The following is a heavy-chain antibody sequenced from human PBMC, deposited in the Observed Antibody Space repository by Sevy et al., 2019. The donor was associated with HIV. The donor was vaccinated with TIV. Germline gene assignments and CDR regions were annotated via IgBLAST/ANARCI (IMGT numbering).Heavy chain of an antibody. V-gene: IGHV3-7*03. D-gene: IGHD3-22*01. CDR3: ARGRWDSSGYFYYYYGMDV. CDR1: GFTFSTYW. Sequence: GGSLRLSCAASGFTFSTYWMSWVRQAPGKGLEWVANIKQDGSEKYYVNSVKGRFTISRDNAKNSLYLQMNSLRAEDTAVYYCARGRWDSSGYFYYYYGMDVWGQGTTVTVSS. CDR2: IKQDGSEK. J-gene: IGHJ6*02.